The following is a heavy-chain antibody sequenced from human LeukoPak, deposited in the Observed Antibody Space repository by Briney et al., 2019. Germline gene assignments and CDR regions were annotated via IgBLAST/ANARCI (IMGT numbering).Heavy chain of an antibody. J-gene: IGHJ5*02. D-gene: IGHD3-10*01. CDR2: ICYSGST. CDR3: ARRLLWFGELFYWFDP. V-gene: IGHV4-59*12. Sequence: SETLSLTCTVSGGSISSYYWSWIPQPPGKGLEWSGYICYSGSTNYNPSLKSRVTISVDTSKNQFSLKLSSVTAADTAVYYCARRLLWFGELFYWFDPWGQGTLVTVSS. CDR1: GGSISSYY.